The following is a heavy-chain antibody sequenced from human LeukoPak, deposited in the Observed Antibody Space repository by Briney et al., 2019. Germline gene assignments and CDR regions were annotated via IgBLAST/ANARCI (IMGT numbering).Heavy chain of an antibody. D-gene: IGHD5-18*01. V-gene: IGHV1-46*03. CDR2: INPSGGST. J-gene: IGHJ4*02. Sequence: ASVKVSCKASGYTFTSYYMHWVRQAPGQGLEWMGIINPSGGSTSYAQKFQGRVTMTRDTSTSTAYMELRSLRSDDTAVYYCTRHNVDTAPFDYWGQGTLVTVSS. CDR3: TRHNVDTAPFDY. CDR1: GYTFTSYY.